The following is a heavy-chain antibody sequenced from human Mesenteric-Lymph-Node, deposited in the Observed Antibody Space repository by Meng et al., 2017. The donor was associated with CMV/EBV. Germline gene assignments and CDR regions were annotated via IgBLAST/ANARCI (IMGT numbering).Heavy chain of an antibody. CDR1: GITFSSYS. Sequence: GESLKTSCAASGITFSSYSMNWVRPAPGKGLEWVSSISSSSSYIYYADSVKGRFTISRDNAKNSLYLQMNSLRAEDTAEYYCARDQVVPAARAADYYYYYGMDVWGQGTTVTVSS. J-gene: IGHJ6*02. V-gene: IGHV3-21*01. CDR2: ISSSSSYI. CDR3: ARDQVVPAARAADYYYYYGMDV. D-gene: IGHD2-2*01.